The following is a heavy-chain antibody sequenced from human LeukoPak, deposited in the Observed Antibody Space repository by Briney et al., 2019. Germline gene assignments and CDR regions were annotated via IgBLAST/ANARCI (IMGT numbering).Heavy chain of an antibody. CDR1: GFTVSSNY. V-gene: IGHV3-7*04. CDR2: IKQDGSKK. Sequence: PGGPLRLSCVASGFTVSSNYMSWVRQAPGKGLEWVANIKQDGSKKYYVDSVKGRFTISRDNAKNSLYLQMNSLRAEDTAVYYCSRGMGEIWGQGTMVTVSS. CDR3: SRGMGEI. J-gene: IGHJ3*02.